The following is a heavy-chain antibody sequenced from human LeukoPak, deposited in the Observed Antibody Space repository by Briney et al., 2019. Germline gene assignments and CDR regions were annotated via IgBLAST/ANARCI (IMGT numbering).Heavy chain of an antibody. D-gene: IGHD2-15*01. Sequence: SQTLSLTWIVAAGSISSGSYDWNWILETGGKGLDWIGRTYTSGSTNYNPSLKGRVTIAVDTSKNQFSLKLSSVTAADTAVYYCAREGGSTPKGLYYYGMDVWGQGTTVTVSS. CDR2: TYTSGST. J-gene: IGHJ6*02. CDR1: AGSISSGSYD. CDR3: AREGGSTPKGLYYYGMDV. V-gene: IGHV4-61*02.